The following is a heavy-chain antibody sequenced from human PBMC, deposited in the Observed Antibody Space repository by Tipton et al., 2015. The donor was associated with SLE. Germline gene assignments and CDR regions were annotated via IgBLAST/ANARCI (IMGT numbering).Heavy chain of an antibody. Sequence: SLRLSCAASGFTFSSYSMNWVRQAPGKGLEWVSSISSSSSYIYYADSVKGRFTISRDNAKNSLYLQMNSLRAEDTAVYYCARDRMGILGAFDIWGQGTMVTVSS. CDR3: ARDRMGILGAFDI. CDR1: GFTFSSYS. J-gene: IGHJ3*02. V-gene: IGHV3-21*01. CDR2: ISSSSSYI. D-gene: IGHD7-27*01.